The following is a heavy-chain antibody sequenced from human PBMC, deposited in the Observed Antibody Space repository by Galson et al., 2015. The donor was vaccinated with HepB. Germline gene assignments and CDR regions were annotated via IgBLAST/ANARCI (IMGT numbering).Heavy chain of an antibody. CDR1: GGSISTYS. J-gene: IGHJ5*02. CDR2: MYASGNT. CDR3: ARRGQEVAASLGRDNWFDP. V-gene: IGHV4-4*07. Sequence: ETLSLTCTVSGGSISTYSWNWIRQPAGKGLEWIGRMYASGNTNYNPSLASRVTMSVDTSINQISLRLSSVTAADTAVYYCARRGQEVAASLGRDNWFDPWGQGTLVTVSS. D-gene: IGHD2-15*01.